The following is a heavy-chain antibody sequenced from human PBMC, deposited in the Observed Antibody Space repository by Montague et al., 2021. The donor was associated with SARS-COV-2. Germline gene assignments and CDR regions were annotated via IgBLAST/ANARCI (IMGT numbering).Heavy chain of an antibody. Sequence: SETLSLTCKVSGDSITTTTYYWVWIRQPPGKGLEWIGSINYSGSTFYNPSLKSRLSMFMDTSTNQFSLRLTSMTAADTAIYYCVRRGGTYYYGSGSVDPWGQGTLVAVSS. CDR2: INYSGST. CDR1: GDSITTTTYY. V-gene: IGHV4-39*01. J-gene: IGHJ5*02. D-gene: IGHD3-10*01. CDR3: VRRGGTYYYGSGSVDP.